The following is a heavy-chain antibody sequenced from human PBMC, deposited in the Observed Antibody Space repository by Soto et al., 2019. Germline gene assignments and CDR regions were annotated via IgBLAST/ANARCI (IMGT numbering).Heavy chain of an antibody. CDR2: ISYDGSNK. Sequence: GGSLRLSCAASGFTFSSYAMHWVRQAPGKGLEWVAVISYDGSNKYYADSVKGRFTISRDNSKNTLYLQMNSLRAEDTAVYYCARAHNSFYDSSGYYYEGPDYWGQGTLVTVSS. D-gene: IGHD3-22*01. V-gene: IGHV3-30-3*01. CDR3: ARAHNSFYDSSGYYYEGPDY. CDR1: GFTFSSYA. J-gene: IGHJ4*02.